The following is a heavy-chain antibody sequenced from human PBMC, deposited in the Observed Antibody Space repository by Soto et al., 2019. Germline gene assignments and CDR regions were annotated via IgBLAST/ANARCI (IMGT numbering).Heavy chain of an antibody. CDR2: ISGSGGST. J-gene: IGHJ5*02. Sequence: EVQLLESGGGLVQPGGSLRLSCAASGFTFSSYAMSWVRQAPGKGLEWVSAISGSGGSTYYADSVKGRFTISRDNSKNTLYRQMNSLRAEDTAVYYCAKDYRIVVVPAAGDWFDPWGQGTLVTVSS. CDR1: GFTFSSYA. CDR3: AKDYRIVVVPAAGDWFDP. D-gene: IGHD2-2*01. V-gene: IGHV3-23*01.